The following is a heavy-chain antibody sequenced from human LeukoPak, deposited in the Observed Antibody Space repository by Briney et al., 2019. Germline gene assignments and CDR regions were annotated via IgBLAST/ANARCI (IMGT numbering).Heavy chain of an antibody. CDR1: GFTFVDFV. D-gene: IGHD3-3*01. V-gene: IGHV3-23*01. Sequence: GGSLRVSCIGPGFTFVDFVRSRVRQVPGRSPEFVSSISDTGKVVFYRDSVRGRATVSRDNSRSTLYLQLSDVRGDDTAVYYCDNGEWWGPGTQVVVSS. CDR3: DNGEW. CDR2: ISDTGKVV. J-gene: IGHJ4*02.